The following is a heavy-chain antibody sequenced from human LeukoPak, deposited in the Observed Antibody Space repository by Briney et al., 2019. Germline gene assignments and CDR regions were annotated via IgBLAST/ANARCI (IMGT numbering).Heavy chain of an antibody. D-gene: IGHD3-10*01. CDR1: GGSISSYY. V-gene: IGHV4-4*07. J-gene: IGHJ3*02. Sequence: PSETLSLTCTVSGGSISSYYWSWIRQPAGKGLEWIGRIYTSGSTNYNPSLKSRVTMSVDTSKNQFSLKLSSVTAADTALYYCARTYYYGSGSYYEHRDAFDIWGQGTMVTVSS. CDR2: IYTSGST. CDR3: ARTYYYGSGSYYEHRDAFDI.